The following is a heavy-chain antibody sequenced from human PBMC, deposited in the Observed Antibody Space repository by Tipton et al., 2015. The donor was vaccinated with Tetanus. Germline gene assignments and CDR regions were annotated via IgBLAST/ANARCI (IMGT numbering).Heavy chain of an antibody. CDR3: AREPAATGTSLFDY. Sequence: TLSLTYTVSGDSLSNGDYYWSWIRQPPGKGLESIGYIYYSGSTYYNPSLKSRVTISVDTSKNQFSLRLGSVTAADTAMYYCAREPAATGTSLFDYWGQGALVTVSS. V-gene: IGHV4-30-4*01. CDR2: IYYSGST. CDR1: GDSLSNGDYY. D-gene: IGHD6-13*01. J-gene: IGHJ4*02.